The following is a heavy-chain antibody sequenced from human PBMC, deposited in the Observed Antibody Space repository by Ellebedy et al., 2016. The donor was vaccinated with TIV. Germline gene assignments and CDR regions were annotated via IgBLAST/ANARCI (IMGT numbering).Heavy chain of an antibody. CDR2: INAADSET. V-gene: IGHV5-51*01. Sequence: GESLKISCQGSGYSFSSYWIAWVRQMPGKGLEWMGIINAADSETRYSPSFEVQVTISVDKSISTAYLQWSSLKASDSAIYYCARYISHWSLAYWGQGTLVTVSS. J-gene: IGHJ4*02. D-gene: IGHD6-19*01. CDR3: ARYISHWSLAY. CDR1: GYSFSSYW.